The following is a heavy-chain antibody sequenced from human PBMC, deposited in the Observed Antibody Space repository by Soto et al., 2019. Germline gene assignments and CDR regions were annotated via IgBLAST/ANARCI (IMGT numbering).Heavy chain of an antibody. CDR3: ARLPNPAVNDFYFDY. CDR2: IYYSGST. V-gene: IGHV4-59*08. D-gene: IGHD1-1*01. Sequence: SETLSLTCTVSGGSLSSYYWSWIRQPPGKGLEWIGYIYYSGSTNYNPSLKSRVTISVDTSKTQFSLKLSSVTAADTAVYYCARLPNPAVNDFYFDYWGQGTLVTVSS. J-gene: IGHJ4*02. CDR1: GGSLSSYY.